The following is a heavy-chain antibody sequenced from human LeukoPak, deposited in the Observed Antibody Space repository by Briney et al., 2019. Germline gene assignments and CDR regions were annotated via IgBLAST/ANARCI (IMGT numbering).Heavy chain of an antibody. CDR1: GFTFSSYS. Sequence: GGSLRLSCTASGFTFSSYSMNWVRQAPGKGLEWVSSISSSSRYIYYADSVKGRFTISRDNGKNSLYLQMNSLRAEDTAVYYCARDGDGRGEDFDYWGQGILVTVSS. CDR2: ISSSSRYI. J-gene: IGHJ4*02. V-gene: IGHV3-21*01. CDR3: ARDGDGRGEDFDY. D-gene: IGHD4-17*01.